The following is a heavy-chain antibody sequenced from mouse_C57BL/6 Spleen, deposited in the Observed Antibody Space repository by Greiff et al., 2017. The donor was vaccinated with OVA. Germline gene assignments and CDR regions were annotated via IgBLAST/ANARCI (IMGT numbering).Heavy chain of an antibody. CDR2: ISSGSSTI. D-gene: IGHD2-4*01. J-gene: IGHJ4*01. Sequence: VQLQQSGGGLVKPGGSLKLSCAASGFTFSDYGMHWVRQAPEKGLEWVAYISSGSSTIYYADTVKGRFTISRDNAKNTLFLQMTSLRSEDTAMYYCARQAAYDYDGDKAMDYWGQGTSVTVSS. CDR1: GFTFSDYG. CDR3: ARQAAYDYDGDKAMDY. V-gene: IGHV5-17*01.